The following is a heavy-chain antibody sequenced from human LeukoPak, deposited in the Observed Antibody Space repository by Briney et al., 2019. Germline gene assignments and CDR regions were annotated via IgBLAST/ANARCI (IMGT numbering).Heavy chain of an antibody. V-gene: IGHV4-39*01. CDR1: GGSISSSSYY. Sequence: SETLSLTCTVSGGSISSSSYYWGWIRQPPGKGLEWIGSIYYSGSTYYNPSLKGRVTISVDTSKNQFSLKLSSVTAADTAVYYCARHRYSSSWYYYYYYMDVWGKGTTVTVSS. D-gene: IGHD6-13*01. CDR3: ARHRYSSSWYYYYYYMDV. J-gene: IGHJ6*03. CDR2: IYYSGST.